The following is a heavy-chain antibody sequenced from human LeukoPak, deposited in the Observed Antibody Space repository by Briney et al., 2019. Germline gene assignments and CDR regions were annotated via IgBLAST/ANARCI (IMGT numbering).Heavy chain of an antibody. CDR1: GGSISSSNW. J-gene: IGHJ4*02. V-gene: IGHV4-4*02. D-gene: IGHD6-13*01. Sequence: SEILSLTCAVSGGSISSSNWWSWVRQPPGKGLEWIGEIYHSGSTNYNPSLKSRVTISVDKSKNQFSLKLSSVTAADTAVYYCAREVVAAAGTVDYWGQGALVIVSS. CDR3: AREVVAAAGTVDY. CDR2: IYHSGST.